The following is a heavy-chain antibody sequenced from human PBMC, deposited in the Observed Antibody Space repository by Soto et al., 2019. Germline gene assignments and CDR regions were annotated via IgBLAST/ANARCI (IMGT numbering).Heavy chain of an antibody. V-gene: IGHV4-59*12. D-gene: IGHD1-7*01. Sequence: SETLSLTCTVSGGSISSYYWSWIRQPPGKGLEWIGYIYHSGSTYYNPSLKSRVTISVDRSKNQFSLKLSSVTAADTAVYYCARGGHNWNYAPLSAAFDIWGQGTMVTVSS. J-gene: IGHJ3*02. CDR2: IYHSGST. CDR3: ARGGHNWNYAPLSAAFDI. CDR1: GGSISSYY.